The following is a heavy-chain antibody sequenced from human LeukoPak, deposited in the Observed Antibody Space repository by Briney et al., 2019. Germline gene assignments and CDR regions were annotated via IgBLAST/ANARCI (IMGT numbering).Heavy chain of an antibody. J-gene: IGHJ4*02. V-gene: IGHV4-59*08. D-gene: IGHD6-19*01. CDR2: IYYSGST. Sequence: SETLSLTCTVPGGSISSYYWSWIRQPPGKGLEWIGHIYYSGSTNYNPSLKSRVTISVDTSKNQFSLKLSSVTAADTAVYYCARSNVDGGWYWNWGQGTLVTVSS. CDR3: ARSNVDGGWYWN. CDR1: GGSISSYY.